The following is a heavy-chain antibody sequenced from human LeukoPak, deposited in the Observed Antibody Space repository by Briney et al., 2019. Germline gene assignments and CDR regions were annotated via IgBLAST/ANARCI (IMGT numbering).Heavy chain of an antibody. V-gene: IGHV4-34*01. CDR2: INHSGST. CDR3: ASLEGGSYYFDY. CDR1: GGSFSGYY. Sequence: PSETLSLTCAVYGGSFSGYYWSWIRQPPGKGLEWIGEINHSGSTNYNPSLKSRVTISVDTSKNQFSLKLSSVTAADTAVYYCASLEGGSYYFDYWGQGTLVTVSS. D-gene: IGHD1-26*01. J-gene: IGHJ4*02.